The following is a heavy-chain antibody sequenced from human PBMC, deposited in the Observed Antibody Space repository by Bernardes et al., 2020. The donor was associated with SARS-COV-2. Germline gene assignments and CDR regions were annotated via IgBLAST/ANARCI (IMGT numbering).Heavy chain of an antibody. Sequence: SETLSLTCTVSGGSISSSSYYWGWIRQPPGKGLEWIGSIYYSGSTYYNPSLKSRVTISVDTSKNQFSLKLSSVTAADTAVYYCARRVDSSSWYGLRPFDYWGQGTLVTVSS. D-gene: IGHD6-13*01. CDR1: GGSISSSSYY. V-gene: IGHV4-39*01. CDR2: IYYSGST. J-gene: IGHJ4*02. CDR3: ARRVDSSSWYGLRPFDY.